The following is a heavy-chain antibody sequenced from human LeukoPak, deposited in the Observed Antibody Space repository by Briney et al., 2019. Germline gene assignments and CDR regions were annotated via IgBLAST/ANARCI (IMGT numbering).Heavy chain of an antibody. V-gene: IGHV1-2*02. CDR1: GYTFTSYG. CDR2: INPNSGGT. J-gene: IGHJ5*02. D-gene: IGHD6-13*01. Sequence: ASVKVSCKASGYTFTSYGISWVRQAPGQGLEWMGWINPNSGGTNYAQKFQGRVTMTRDTSISTAYMELSRLRSDDTAVYYCAREAIAAAGTGFDPWGQGTLVTVSS. CDR3: AREAIAAAGTGFDP.